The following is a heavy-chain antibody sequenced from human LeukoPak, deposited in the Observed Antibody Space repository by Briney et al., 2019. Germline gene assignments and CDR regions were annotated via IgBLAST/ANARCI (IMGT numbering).Heavy chain of an antibody. CDR3: AKDGDYDRSGYMVY. V-gene: IGHV3-30*18. D-gene: IGHD3-22*01. CDR1: GFTFSSYG. Sequence: GGSLRLSCAASGFTFSSYGMHWVRQAPGKGLEWVAVITYNGSNKYSADSVKGRFTITSDKSKNTLYLQMNSLRAEDTAVYYCAKDGDYDRSGYMVYWGQGTLVTVSS. CDR2: ITYNGSNK. J-gene: IGHJ4*02.